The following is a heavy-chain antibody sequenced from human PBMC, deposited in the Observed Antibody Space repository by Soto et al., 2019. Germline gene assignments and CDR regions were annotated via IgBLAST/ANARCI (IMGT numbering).Heavy chain of an antibody. D-gene: IGHD3-3*01. Sequence: QVQLVQSGAEVKKPGSSVKVSCKASGGTFSSYAISWVRQAPGQGLEWMGGIIPNFGTANYAQKFQGRVTITADESTSTAYMELSSLRSADTAVYYCARSPLRFLDKGWFDPWGQGTLVTVSS. CDR1: GGTFSSYA. V-gene: IGHV1-69*01. CDR3: ARSPLRFLDKGWFDP. J-gene: IGHJ5*02. CDR2: IIPNFGTA.